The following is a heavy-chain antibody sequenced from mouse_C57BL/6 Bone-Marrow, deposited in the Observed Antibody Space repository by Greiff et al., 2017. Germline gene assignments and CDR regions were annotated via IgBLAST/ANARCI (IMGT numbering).Heavy chain of an antibody. CDR3: SIQSGDY. CDR2: IYPGDGDT. V-gene: IGHV1-82*01. CDR1: GYAFRSSW. Sequence: QVQLQQSGPELVRPGASVKLSCKASGYAFRSSWMNWVKQRPGTGLEWIGGIYPGDGDTNYNGKFKGKATLTADQSSSTAYMHLRSLTSEDSSVYVCSIQSGDYWGQGTSLTVSS. J-gene: IGHJ2*02.